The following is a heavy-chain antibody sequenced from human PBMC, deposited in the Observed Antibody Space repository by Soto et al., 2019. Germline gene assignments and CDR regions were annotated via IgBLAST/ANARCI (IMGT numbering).Heavy chain of an antibody. J-gene: IGHJ4*02. CDR3: ASAPLLYYDFWSGPSTDYYFDY. CDR2: IYYSGST. V-gene: IGHV4-31*03. Sequence: TSETLSLTCTVSGGSISSGGYYWSWIRQHPGKGLEWIGYIYYSGSTYYNPSLKSRVTISVDTSKNQFSLKLSSVTAADTAVYYCASAPLLYYDFWSGPSTDYYFDYWGQGTLVTVSS. CDR1: GGSISSGGYY. D-gene: IGHD3-3*01.